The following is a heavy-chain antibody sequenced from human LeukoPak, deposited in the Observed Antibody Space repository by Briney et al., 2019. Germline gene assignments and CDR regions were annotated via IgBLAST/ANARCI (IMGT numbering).Heavy chain of an antibody. V-gene: IGHV3-23*01. Sequence: GGSLRLSCAAAGFSFSGYAMTWVRQAPGKGLEWVSSITGSGGGTYYADSVKGRFTISRDNSKNTLYLQMNSLRTEDTAVYYCANAVSRDCSSTSCYLSDYWGQGALVTVSS. CDR1: GFSFSGYA. CDR2: ITGSGGGT. J-gene: IGHJ4*02. CDR3: ANAVSRDCSSTSCYLSDY. D-gene: IGHD2-2*01.